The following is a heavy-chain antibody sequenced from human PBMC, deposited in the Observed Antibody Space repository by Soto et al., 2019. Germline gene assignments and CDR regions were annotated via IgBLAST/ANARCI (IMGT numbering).Heavy chain of an antibody. V-gene: IGHV3-74*01. CDR2: INTDGSVA. D-gene: IGHD2-21*01. CDR1: GLTFSSYW. Sequence: GGSMRLSCAASGLTFSSYWMNWVRQAPGKGLVWVSRINTDGSVATYADSVKGRFTISRDNAKNTLYLHMNSLRAEDTAVYYCVRDMQLWRLDSWGQGT. CDR3: VRDMQLWRLDS. J-gene: IGHJ4*02.